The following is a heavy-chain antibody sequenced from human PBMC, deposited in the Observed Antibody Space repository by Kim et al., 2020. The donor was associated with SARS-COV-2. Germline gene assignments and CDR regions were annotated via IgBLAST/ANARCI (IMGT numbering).Heavy chain of an antibody. CDR3: AKDRAPEVGHDAFDI. J-gene: IGHJ3*02. V-gene: IGHV3-23*03. Sequence: GGSLRLSCAASGFTFSSYAMSWVRQAPGKGLEWVSVIYSGGSSTYYADSVKGRFTISRDNSKNTLYLQMNSLRAEDTAVYYCAKDRAPEVGHDAFDIWGQGTMVTVSS. CDR1: GFTFSSYA. D-gene: IGHD1-26*01. CDR2: IYSGGSST.